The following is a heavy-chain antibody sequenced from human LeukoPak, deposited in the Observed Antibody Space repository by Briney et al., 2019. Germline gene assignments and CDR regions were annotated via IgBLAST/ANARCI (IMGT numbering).Heavy chain of an antibody. CDR1: GFTVSSNY. V-gene: IGHV3-53*01. CDR2: IYSGGST. D-gene: IGHD3-16*01. Sequence: PGGSLRLSCAASGFTVSSNYMSWVRQAPGKGLEWVSVIYSGGSTYYADSVKGRFTISRDNAKNSLYLQMNSLRAEDTAVYYCARDVTLGNFDYWGQGILVIVSS. J-gene: IGHJ4*02. CDR3: ARDVTLGNFDY.